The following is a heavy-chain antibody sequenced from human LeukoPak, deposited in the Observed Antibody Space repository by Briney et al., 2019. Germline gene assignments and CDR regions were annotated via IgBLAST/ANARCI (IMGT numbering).Heavy chain of an antibody. CDR1: GYTFTSYG. D-gene: IGHD2-21*02. J-gene: IGHJ4*02. Sequence: ASVTVSFKASGYTFTSYGISWVRQAPGQGLEWMGWISAYNGNTNYAQKLQGRVTMTTDTSTSTAYMELRSLRSDDTAVYYCARDGRAYCGGDCYRGKDYWGQGTLVTVSS. CDR3: ARDGRAYCGGDCYRGKDY. V-gene: IGHV1-18*01. CDR2: ISAYNGNT.